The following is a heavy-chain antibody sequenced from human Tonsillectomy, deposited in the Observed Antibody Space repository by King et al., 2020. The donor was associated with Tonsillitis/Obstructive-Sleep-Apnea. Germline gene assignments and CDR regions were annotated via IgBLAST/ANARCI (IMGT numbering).Heavy chain of an antibody. Sequence: VQLVESGGGLVQPGGSLRLSCAASGFTFSSYWMHWVRQAPGKGLVWVSRINSDGSSTSYADSVKGRFTISRDNAKNTLYLKMNSLRAEDTAVYYCARATPNDFWSGLIYYYYYYMDVWGKGTTVTVSS. J-gene: IGHJ6*03. D-gene: IGHD3-3*01. CDR1: GFTFSSYW. CDR3: ARATPNDFWSGLIYYYYYYMDV. CDR2: INSDGSST. V-gene: IGHV3-74*01.